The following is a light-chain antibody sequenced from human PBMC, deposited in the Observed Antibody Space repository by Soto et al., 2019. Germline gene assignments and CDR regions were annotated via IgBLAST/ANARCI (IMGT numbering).Light chain of an antibody. J-gene: IGKJ1*01. CDR2: DAS. Sequence: EIVLTQSPGTLSLSPWERATLSCRASQSVSSYLAWYQQKPGQAPRLLIYDASNRATGIPARFSGSGSGTDFTLTISRLEPEDFAVYYCQQYGSSPKTFGQGTKVDI. V-gene: IGKV3-20*01. CDR1: QSVSSY. CDR3: QQYGSSPKT.